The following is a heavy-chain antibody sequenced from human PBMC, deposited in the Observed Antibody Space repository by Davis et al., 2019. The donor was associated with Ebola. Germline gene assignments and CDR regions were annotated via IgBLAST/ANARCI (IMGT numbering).Heavy chain of an antibody. V-gene: IGHV1-3*01. CDR3: ARGSGWYNFDY. Sequence: AASVKVSCKASGYTFTSYAMHWVRQAPGQRLEWMGWINAGNGNTKYSQKFQGRVTITRDTSASTAYMELSSLRSEDTAVYYCARGSGWYNFDYWGQGTLVTVSS. J-gene: IGHJ4*02. CDR2: INAGNGNT. CDR1: GYTFTSYA. D-gene: IGHD6-19*01.